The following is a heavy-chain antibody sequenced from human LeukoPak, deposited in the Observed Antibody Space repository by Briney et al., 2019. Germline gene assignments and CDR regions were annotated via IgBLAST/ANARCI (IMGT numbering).Heavy chain of an antibody. V-gene: IGHV1-18*01. CDR1: GYTFTSYG. CDR3: AKVVGSAWYDY. Sequence: GASVKVSCKASGYTFTSYGISWVRQAPGQGLEWMGWISVYNGNTNCAQKVKGRVTMTTDTSTSTAYMELRSLRSDDTAVYYCAKVVGSAWYDYWGQGTLVTVSS. CDR2: ISVYNGNT. J-gene: IGHJ4*02. D-gene: IGHD2-15*01.